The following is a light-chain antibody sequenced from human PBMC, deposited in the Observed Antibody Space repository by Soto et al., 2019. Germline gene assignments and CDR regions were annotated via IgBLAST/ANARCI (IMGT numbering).Light chain of an antibody. V-gene: IGLV2-14*01. CDR2: DVS. J-gene: IGLJ1*01. CDR1: SSDVCGYNY. CDR3: SSYTTSNTRQIV. Sequence: QSVLTQPASVSGSPGQSITISCTGTSSDVCGYNYVSWYQQHPGKAPKFMIYDVSNRPSGVSNRFSGSKSGNTASLTISVLQAEDEADYYCSSYTTSNTRQIVFGTGTKVTVL.